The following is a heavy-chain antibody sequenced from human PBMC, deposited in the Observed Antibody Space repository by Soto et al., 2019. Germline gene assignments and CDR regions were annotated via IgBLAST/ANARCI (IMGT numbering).Heavy chain of an antibody. Sequence: EVQLVESGGGLVQPGGSLRLSCAASGFTFSSYWMSWVRQAPGKGLEWVANIKQDGSEKYYVDSVKGRFTISRDNAKNSLYLQMNSLRAEATAVYYCARAEIYSSSWSFPPYYYYYYMDVWGKGTKVTVSS. CDR1: GFTFSSYW. CDR2: IKQDGSEK. CDR3: ARAEIYSSSWSFPPYYYYYYMDV. V-gene: IGHV3-7*01. J-gene: IGHJ6*03. D-gene: IGHD6-13*01.